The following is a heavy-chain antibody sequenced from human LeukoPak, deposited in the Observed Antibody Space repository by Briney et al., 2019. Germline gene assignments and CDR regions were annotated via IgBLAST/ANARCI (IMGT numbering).Heavy chain of an antibody. J-gene: IGHJ4*02. D-gene: IGHD2-8*01. Sequence: QSGGSLRLSCTASGFTFGDYAMSWVRQAPGKGLEWVSLISGDGLTTHYGDSVRGRFTISRNNSKNSLYLQMNGLRTEDTAFYYCAKGLNGVSFSFDYWGRGTLVTVSS. CDR3: AKGLNGVSFSFDY. CDR2: ISGDGLTT. CDR1: GFTFGDYA. V-gene: IGHV3-43*02.